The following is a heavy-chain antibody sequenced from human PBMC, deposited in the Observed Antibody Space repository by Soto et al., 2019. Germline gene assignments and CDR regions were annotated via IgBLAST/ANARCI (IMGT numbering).Heavy chain of an antibody. CDR2: IYYSGST. V-gene: IGHV4-34*11. D-gene: IGHD1-7*01. CDR1: GGSFSGYY. Sequence: PSETLSLTCAVYGGSFSGYYWTWIRQPPGTGLEWIGYIYYSGSTNYNPSLKNRVTISVDKSKNQFSLTLSFVTAADTAVYYCARDSLTGNYFDPWGQGTLVTVSS. CDR3: ARDSLTGNYFDP. J-gene: IGHJ5*02.